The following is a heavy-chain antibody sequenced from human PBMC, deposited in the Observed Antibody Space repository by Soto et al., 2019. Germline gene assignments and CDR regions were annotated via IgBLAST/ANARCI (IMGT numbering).Heavy chain of an antibody. CDR2: INPNSGGT. D-gene: IGHD2-2*01. J-gene: IGHJ6*02. V-gene: IGHV1-2*02. Sequence: ASVKVSCKASGYTFTGYYMHWVRQAPGQGLEWMGWINPNSGGTNYAQKFQGRVTMTRDTSISTAYMELSRLRSDDTAVYYCVRADIVVVPAAMEYYYYYGMDVWGQGTTVTVSS. CDR1: GYTFTGYY. CDR3: VRADIVVVPAAMEYYYYYGMDV.